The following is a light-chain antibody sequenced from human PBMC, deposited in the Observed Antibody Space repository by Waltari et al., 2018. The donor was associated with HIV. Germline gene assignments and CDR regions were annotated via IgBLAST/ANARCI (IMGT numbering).Light chain of an antibody. Sequence: EIVLTQSPGTLSLSPGERATLSCRASQSVTSSFLSWYQQKPGQAPRRPIYGASSRATGIPDRFSGGGSGTDFTLTSSRLEPEDFAVYYCQQYGSSPLTFGGGTKVDIK. V-gene: IGKV3-20*01. J-gene: IGKJ4*01. CDR3: QQYGSSPLT. CDR2: GAS. CDR1: QSVTSSF.